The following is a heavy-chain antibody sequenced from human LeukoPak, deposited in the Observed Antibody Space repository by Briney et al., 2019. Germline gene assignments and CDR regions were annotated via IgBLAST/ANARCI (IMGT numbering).Heavy chain of an antibody. Sequence: SETLSLTCTVSGGSISSYYWSWIRQPPGKGLEWIGEINHSGSTNYNPSLKSRVTISVDTSKNQFSLKLSSVTAADTAVYYCARKVRYYDILTGYLYYYYYYMDVWGKGTTVTISS. CDR3: ARKVRYYDILTGYLYYYYYYMDV. D-gene: IGHD3-9*01. CDR2: INHSGST. CDR1: GGSISSYY. J-gene: IGHJ6*03. V-gene: IGHV4-34*01.